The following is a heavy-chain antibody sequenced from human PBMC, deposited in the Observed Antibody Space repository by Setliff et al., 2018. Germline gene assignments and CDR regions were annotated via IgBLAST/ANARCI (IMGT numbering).Heavy chain of an antibody. CDR1: GDSISSSSYY. CDR2: INYSGIT. J-gene: IGHJ6*03. Sequence: TSETLSLTCSVSGDSISSSSYYWGWIRQPPGKGLEWIGSINYSGITYYSPSLKSRVIVSVDTSKNQFSLKLTSMTAADTAVYFCAREGRSSTRGWYMDAWGKGTSVTVSS. D-gene: IGHD2-2*01. CDR3: AREGRSSTRGWYMDA. V-gene: IGHV4-39*02.